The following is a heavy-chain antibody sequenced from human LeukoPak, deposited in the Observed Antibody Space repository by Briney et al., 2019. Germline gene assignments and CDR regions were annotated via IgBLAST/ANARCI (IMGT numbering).Heavy chain of an antibody. J-gene: IGHJ4*02. D-gene: IGHD6-19*01. Sequence: SVKVSCKAPGGTFSSYAISWVRQAPGQGLEWMGRIIPIFGTANYAQKFQGRVTITTDESTSTAYMELSSLRSEDTAVYYCASQYSSGPFDYWGQGTLVTVSS. CDR1: GGTFSSYA. V-gene: IGHV1-69*05. CDR3: ASQYSSGPFDY. CDR2: IIPIFGTA.